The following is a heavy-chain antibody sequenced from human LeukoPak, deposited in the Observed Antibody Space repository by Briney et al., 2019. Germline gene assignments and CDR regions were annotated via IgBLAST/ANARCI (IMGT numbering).Heavy chain of an antibody. V-gene: IGHV3-23*01. CDR1: GFTVSSNY. CDR2: ISGSGGST. CDR3: AKDGRPKYCGGDRYPDGHFDY. D-gene: IGHD2-21*02. Sequence: PGGSLRLSCAASGFTVSSNYMSWVRQAPGKGLEWVSAISGSGGSTYYADSVKGRFTISRDNSKNTLYLQMNSLRAEDTAVYYCAKDGRPKYCGGDRYPDGHFDYWGQATLVTVSS. J-gene: IGHJ4*02.